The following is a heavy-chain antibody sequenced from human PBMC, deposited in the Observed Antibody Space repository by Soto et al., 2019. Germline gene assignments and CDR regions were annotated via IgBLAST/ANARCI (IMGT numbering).Heavy chain of an antibody. V-gene: IGHV4-39*01. D-gene: IGHD2-2*01. J-gene: IGHJ4*02. Sequence: SETLSLTCSVSGASISSRDYYWGWIRQTPGKGLKWIGNIDYNGVTYYNPSLKSRVTVSKDTSKNQFSLKVASVTAADTAIYYCGRVMIGTSRHTDSDYWGQGTQVTVSS. CDR1: GASISSRDYY. CDR3: GRVMIGTSRHTDSDY. CDR2: IDYNGVT.